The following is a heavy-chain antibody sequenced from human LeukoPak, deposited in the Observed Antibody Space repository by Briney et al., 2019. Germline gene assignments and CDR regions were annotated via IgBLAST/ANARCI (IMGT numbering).Heavy chain of an antibody. Sequence: SETLSLTCAVYGGSFSGYYWSWIRQPPGKGLEWIGEINHSGSTNYNPSLKSRVTISVDTSKNQFSLKLSSVTAADTAVYYCARLPVLYYYYYGMDVWGRGTTVTVSS. CDR3: ARLPVLYYYYYGMDV. CDR1: GGSFSGYY. J-gene: IGHJ6*02. D-gene: IGHD1-1*01. CDR2: INHSGST. V-gene: IGHV4-34*01.